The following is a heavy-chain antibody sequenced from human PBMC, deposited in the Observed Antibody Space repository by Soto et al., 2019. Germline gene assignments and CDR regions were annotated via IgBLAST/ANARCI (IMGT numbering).Heavy chain of an antibody. D-gene: IGHD2-8*01. CDR2: INPKSGGT. V-gene: IGHV1-2*04. CDR3: ARGHSTDCSNGVCSFFYNHEMDV. CDR1: GYSFTDYH. Sequence: ASVKVSCKASGYSFTDYHIHWVRQAPGQGLEWLGRINPKSGGTSTAQKFQGWVTMTRDRSISTVYMELARLRSDDTAVYFCARGHSTDCSNGVCSFFYNHEMDVWGQGTTVTVSS. J-gene: IGHJ6*02.